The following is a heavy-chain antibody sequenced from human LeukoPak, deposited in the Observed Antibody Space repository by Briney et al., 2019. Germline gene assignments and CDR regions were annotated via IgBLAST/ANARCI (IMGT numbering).Heavy chain of an antibody. J-gene: IGHJ3*02. V-gene: IGHV3-7*04. Sequence: GGSLRLSCAASGFTFRSYRMNWVRQAPGKVLEWVASIRQGESERYYVDSVNGRFTISRDNAKNSLYLQMNSLRAEDTAVYYCARGDNSAFDIWGQGTMVTVSS. CDR3: ARGDNSAFDI. CDR2: IRQGESER. D-gene: IGHD3-22*01. CDR1: GFTFRSYR.